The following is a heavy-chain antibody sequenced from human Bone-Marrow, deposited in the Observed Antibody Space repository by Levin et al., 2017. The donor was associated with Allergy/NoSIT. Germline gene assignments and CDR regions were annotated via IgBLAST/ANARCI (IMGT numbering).Heavy chain of an antibody. CDR2: IKEDGSEK. CDR3: ARHIGRYLGY. CDR1: GFTFRNFW. Sequence: PGGSLRLSCVASGFTFRNFWMTWVRQAPGKGLEWVANIKEDGSEKNYMDSVRGRFTISRDNAKNSLYLQMDSLRAEDAALYYCARHIGRYLGYWGQGTLVTVSS. V-gene: IGHV3-7*01. J-gene: IGHJ4*02. D-gene: IGHD2-15*01.